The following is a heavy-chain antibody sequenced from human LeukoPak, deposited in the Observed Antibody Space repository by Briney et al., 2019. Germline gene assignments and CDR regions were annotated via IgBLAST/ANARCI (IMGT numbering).Heavy chain of an antibody. D-gene: IGHD2-2*02. V-gene: IGHV1-69*04. Sequence: SVRVSCKASGRSFSSYAISWVRQAPGQGLEWMGRIIPILGIANYAQKFQGRVTITADKSTSTAYMELSSLRSEDTAVYYCARAATYYQPLLYKGGNYFDYWGQGTLVTVSS. CDR1: GRSFSSYA. CDR2: IIPILGIA. J-gene: IGHJ4*02. CDR3: ARAATYYQPLLYKGGNYFDY.